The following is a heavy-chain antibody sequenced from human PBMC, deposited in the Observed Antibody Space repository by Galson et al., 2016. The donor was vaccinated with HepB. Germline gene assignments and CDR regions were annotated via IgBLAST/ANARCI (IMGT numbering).Heavy chain of an antibody. J-gene: IGHJ4*02. CDR3: AKFWGEYDFWSGYPGYFDY. D-gene: IGHD3-3*01. CDR1: GFTFSTYA. V-gene: IGHV3-23*01. CDR2: ISGNGYTT. Sequence: SLRLSCAASGFTFSTYAMSWVRQAPGKGLQWVSGISGNGYTTYYADSVKGRFTISRDTSKNTLYLKMNSLRAEEPAIYYCAKFWGEYDFWSGYPGYFDYWGQGTLVTVSS.